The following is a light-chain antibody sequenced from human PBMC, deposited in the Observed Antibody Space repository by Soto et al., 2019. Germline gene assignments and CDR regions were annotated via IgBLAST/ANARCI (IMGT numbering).Light chain of an antibody. CDR2: AAS. CDR3: QQSYSTPFT. Sequence: DIQMTQSPSSLSASVGDRVTITCRASQSICSYLNWYQQKPGKAPKLLIYAASSLQSGVPSRFSGSGSGTDFTLTISSLQPEDFATYYCQQSYSTPFTFGQGTKVDIK. J-gene: IGKJ3*01. V-gene: IGKV1-39*01. CDR1: QSICSY.